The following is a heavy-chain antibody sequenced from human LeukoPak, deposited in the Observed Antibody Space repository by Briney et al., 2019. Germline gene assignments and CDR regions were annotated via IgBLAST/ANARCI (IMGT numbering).Heavy chain of an antibody. CDR3: ARDVGSSGTDY. V-gene: IGHV3-21*01. CDR2: ISSSSSYI. CDR1: GFTFSSYS. J-gene: IGHJ4*02. Sequence: PGGSLRLSCAASGFTFSSYSMNWVRQAPGKGLEWVSSISSSSSYIYYADSVKGRFTISRDNAKNSQYLQMNSLRAEDTAVYYCARDVGSSGTDYWGQGTLVTVSS. D-gene: IGHD6-6*01.